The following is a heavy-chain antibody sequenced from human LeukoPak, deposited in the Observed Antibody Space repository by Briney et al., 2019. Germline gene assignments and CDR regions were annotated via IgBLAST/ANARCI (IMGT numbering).Heavy chain of an antibody. CDR2: IYYTGRT. CDR1: GGSIRSSSYY. CDR3: ARHFYYDSSGYQGLDY. Sequence: PSETLSLTCTVSGGSIRSSSYYWGWIRQPPGKGLEWIGSIYYTGRTYYNPSLKSRVTISVDTSKKQFSLKLSSVAAADTAVYYCARHFYYDSSGYQGLDYWGQGTLVTVSS. D-gene: IGHD3-22*01. J-gene: IGHJ4*02. V-gene: IGHV4-39*01.